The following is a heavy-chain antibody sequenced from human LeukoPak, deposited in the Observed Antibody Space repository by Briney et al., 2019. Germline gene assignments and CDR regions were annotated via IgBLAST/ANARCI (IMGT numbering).Heavy chain of an antibody. CDR3: AREALSSSHLDY. J-gene: IGHJ4*02. Sequence: PGGSLRLSCAASGFTFDGYSIYWVRQAPGKGLEWISYITGDSNIIYYADSMKGRFTISRDNAKNSLYLQMNSLRAEDTAVYYCAREALSSSHLDYWGQGTLVTVSS. CDR1: GFTFDGYS. CDR2: ITGDSNII. D-gene: IGHD6-6*01. V-gene: IGHV3-48*04.